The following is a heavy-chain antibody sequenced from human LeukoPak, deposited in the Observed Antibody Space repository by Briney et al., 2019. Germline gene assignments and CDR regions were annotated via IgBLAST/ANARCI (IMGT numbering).Heavy chain of an antibody. CDR3: ARAGRAYSSGYYYVLSFDY. D-gene: IGHD3-22*01. CDR1: GYTFTSYG. CDR2: INPSGGST. V-gene: IGHV1-46*01. Sequence: ASVKVSCKASGYTFTSYGISWVRQAPGQGLEWMGIINPSGGSTSYAQKFQGRVTMTRDTSTSTVYMELSSLRSEDTAVYYCARAGRAYSSGYYYVLSFDYWGQGTLVTVSS. J-gene: IGHJ4*02.